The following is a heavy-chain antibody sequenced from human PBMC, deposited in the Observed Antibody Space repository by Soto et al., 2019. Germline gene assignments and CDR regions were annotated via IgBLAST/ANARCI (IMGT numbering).Heavy chain of an antibody. J-gene: IGHJ5*02. CDR1: GGSFSGYY. V-gene: IGHV4-34*01. Sequence: QVQLQQWGAGLLKPSETLSLTCAVYGGSFSGYYWSWIRQPPGKGLEWIGEINHSGSTNYNPSLNSRVTISVDTSKNQFSLKLSSVTAADTAVYYCARGAVDTAMVTGWFDPWGQGTLVTVSS. CDR2: INHSGST. CDR3: ARGAVDTAMVTGWFDP. D-gene: IGHD5-18*01.